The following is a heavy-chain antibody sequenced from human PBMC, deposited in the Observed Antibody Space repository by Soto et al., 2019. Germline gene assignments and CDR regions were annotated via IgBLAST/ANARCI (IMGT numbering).Heavy chain of an antibody. J-gene: IGHJ4*02. CDR3: ARGLAVAGTRENSSPFDY. D-gene: IGHD6-19*01. CDR2: INHSGST. Sequence: PSETLSLTCAVYGGSFSGYYWSWIRQPPGKGLEWIGEINHSGSTNYNPSLKSRVTISVDTSKNQFSLKLSSVTAADTAVYYCARGLAVAGTRENSSPFDYWGQGTLVTVSS. V-gene: IGHV4-34*01. CDR1: GGSFSGYY.